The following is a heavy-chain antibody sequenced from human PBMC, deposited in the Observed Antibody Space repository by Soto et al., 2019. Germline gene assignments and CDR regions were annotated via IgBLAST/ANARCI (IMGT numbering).Heavy chain of an antibody. V-gene: IGHV1-69*02. CDR2: FNPILSFS. CDR1: GDTFNFYT. J-gene: IGHJ4*02. D-gene: IGHD3-10*01. CDR3: ATSFGSGSRAFDY. Sequence: QVQLVQSGAEVKKPGSSVKVSCKASGDTFNFYTINWVRQAPGLGLEWMGRFNPILSFSNSALKFQGRVTLTADKSTSTDYMVLRLLRSEDTAIYYCATSFGSGSRAFDYWGQGALVTVSS.